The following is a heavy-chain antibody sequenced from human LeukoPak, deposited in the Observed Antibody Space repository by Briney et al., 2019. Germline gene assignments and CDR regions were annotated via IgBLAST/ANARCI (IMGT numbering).Heavy chain of an antibody. J-gene: IGHJ6*02. CDR2: IYYSGST. D-gene: IGHD2/OR15-2a*01. Sequence: PSETLSLTCTVSGGSISSYYWSWIRQPPGKGLGWIGYIYYSGSTNYNPSLKSRVTISVDTSKNQFSLKLSSVTAADTAVYYCARDNRIYYGMDVWGQGTTVTVSS. CDR1: GGSISSYY. V-gene: IGHV4-59*01. CDR3: ARDNRIYYGMDV.